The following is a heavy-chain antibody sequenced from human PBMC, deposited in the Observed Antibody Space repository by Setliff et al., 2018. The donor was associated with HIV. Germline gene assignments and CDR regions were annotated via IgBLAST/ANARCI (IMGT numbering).Heavy chain of an antibody. Sequence: GASVKVSCKASGYTFTNYDINWVRQAPGQGLEWMGWMNPNGGNTGYAQKFQGRVTMTRNTSIRTAYMELSSLRSEDTAVYYCARGSSGWYVYYYYGMDVWGQGTTVTAP. CDR1: GYTFTNYD. V-gene: IGHV1-8*02. CDR3: ARGSSGWYVYYYYGMDV. CDR2: MNPNGGNT. J-gene: IGHJ6*02. D-gene: IGHD6-19*01.